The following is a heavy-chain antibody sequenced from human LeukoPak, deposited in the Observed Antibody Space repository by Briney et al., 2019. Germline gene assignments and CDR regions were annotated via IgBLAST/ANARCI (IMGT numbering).Heavy chain of an antibody. Sequence: SETLSLTCTVSDGSINIYYWSWIRQPPGKGLEWIGYIYYSGSTNYNPSLKSRVTISVDTSKNQFSLKLSSVTAADTAVYYCARGITIVAATAFDYWGQGTLVTVSS. V-gene: IGHV4-59*01. CDR2: IYYSGST. CDR3: ARGITIVAATAFDY. CDR1: DGSINIYY. D-gene: IGHD2-15*01. J-gene: IGHJ4*02.